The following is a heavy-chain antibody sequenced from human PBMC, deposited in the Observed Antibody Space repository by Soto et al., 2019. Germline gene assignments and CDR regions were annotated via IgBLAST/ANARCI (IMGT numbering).Heavy chain of an antibody. CDR1: GYTFTGYY. D-gene: IGHD6-13*01. CDR2: INRNSGGT. J-gene: IGHJ4*02. Sequence: QVQLVQSGAEVKKPGASVKVSCKASGYTFTGYYMHWVRQAPGQGLEWMGWINRNSGGTNYAQKFQGRVTMTRDTSISTAYMELSRLRSDDTAVYYCAREAAGTLDFDYWGQGTLVTVSS. CDR3: AREAAGTLDFDY. V-gene: IGHV1-2*02.